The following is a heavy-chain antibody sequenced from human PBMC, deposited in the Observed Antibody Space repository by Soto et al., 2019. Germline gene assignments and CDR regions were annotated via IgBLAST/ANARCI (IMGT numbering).Heavy chain of an antibody. D-gene: IGHD5-18*01. CDR1: GYTFTGYY. CDR2: INPSGGST. V-gene: IGHV1-46*01. J-gene: IGHJ4*02. CDR3: ASYGYLGYYFDY. Sequence: GASVKVSCKASGYTFTGYYIHWVRQAPGQGLEWMGIINPSGGSTSYAQKFQGRVTMTRDTSTSTVYMELSSLRSEDTAVYYCASYGYLGYYFDYWGQGTLVTVSS.